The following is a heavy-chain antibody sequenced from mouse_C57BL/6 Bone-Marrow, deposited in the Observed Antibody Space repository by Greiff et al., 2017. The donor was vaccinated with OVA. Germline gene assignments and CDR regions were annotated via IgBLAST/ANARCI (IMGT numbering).Heavy chain of an antibody. CDR3: ARGALHYYGSSHWYFDV. CDR1: GYTFTSYW. CDR2: IYPGSGST. J-gene: IGHJ1*03. D-gene: IGHD1-1*01. V-gene: IGHV1-55*01. Sequence: QVQLQQSGAELVKPGASVKMSCKASGYTFTSYWITWVKQRPGQGLEWIGDIYPGSGSTNYNEKFKSKATLTVDTSSSTAYMQLSSLTSEDSAVYYCARGALHYYGSSHWYFDVWGTGTTVTVSS.